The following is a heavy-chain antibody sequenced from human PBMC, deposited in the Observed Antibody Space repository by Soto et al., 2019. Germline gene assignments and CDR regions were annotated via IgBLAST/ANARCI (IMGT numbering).Heavy chain of an antibody. V-gene: IGHV4-39*01. CDR1: GGSISTTNYY. J-gene: IGHJ2*01. Sequence: QLQLQESGPGLVKPSETLSLTRTISGGSISTTNYYWGWIRQPPGKGLEWIGTIYDSGSTYYNPSLKSRVTISVDTSKNQFSLKLSSVTAADTAVYYCARRGDYDWYFDLWGRGTLVTVSS. D-gene: IGHD4-17*01. CDR2: IYDSGST. CDR3: ARRGDYDWYFDL.